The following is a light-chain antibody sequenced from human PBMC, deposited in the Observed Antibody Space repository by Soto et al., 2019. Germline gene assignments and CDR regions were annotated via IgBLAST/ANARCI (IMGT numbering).Light chain of an antibody. CDR2: GAS. Sequence: EIVLTQSPGTLSLSPGERATLSCRASQSVSSNYLAWYQQKPGQTPRLLIYGASSRATGIPDRFSGRGSGTDSTLPISRMEPEDFAVYYCQQYGGSPRVTFGGGTKVEIK. J-gene: IGKJ4*01. CDR1: QSVSSNY. V-gene: IGKV3-20*01. CDR3: QQYGGSPRVT.